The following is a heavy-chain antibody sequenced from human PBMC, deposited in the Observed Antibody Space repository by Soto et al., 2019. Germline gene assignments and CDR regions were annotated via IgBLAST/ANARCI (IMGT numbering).Heavy chain of an antibody. CDR3: AKDPPYYYDSSGPSPLDY. V-gene: IGHV3-23*01. Sequence: GGSLRLSCAASGFTFSSYAMSWVRRAPGKGLEWVSAISGSGGSTYYADSVKGRFTISRDNSKNTLYLQMNSLRAEDTAVYYCAKDPPYYYDSSGPSPLDYWGQGTLVTVSS. J-gene: IGHJ4*02. D-gene: IGHD3-22*01. CDR2: ISGSGGST. CDR1: GFTFSSYA.